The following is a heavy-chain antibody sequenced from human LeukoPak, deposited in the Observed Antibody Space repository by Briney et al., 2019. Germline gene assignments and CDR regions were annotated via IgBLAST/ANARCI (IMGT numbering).Heavy chain of an antibody. Sequence: GASLKISCQGSGYSFTSYWIGWVRQLPGKGLEWMGIIYPGDSDTRYSPSFQGQVTISADKSISTAYLQWSSLKASDTAMYYCARRAEAAAGTGGWFDHWGQGTLVTVSS. CDR1: GYSFTSYW. CDR2: IYPGDSDT. D-gene: IGHD6-13*01. J-gene: IGHJ5*02. CDR3: ARRAEAAAGTGGWFDH. V-gene: IGHV5-51*01.